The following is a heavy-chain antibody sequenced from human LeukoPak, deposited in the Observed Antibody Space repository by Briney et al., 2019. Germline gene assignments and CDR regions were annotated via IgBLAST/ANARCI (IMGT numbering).Heavy chain of an antibody. Sequence: SETLSLTCTVSGGSISSSSYYWGWIRQPPGKGLEWIGSIYYSGSTYYNPSLKSRVTISVDTSKNQFSLKLSPVTAADTAVYYCARPQYSSGWSKGGFDYWGQGTLVTVSS. J-gene: IGHJ4*02. D-gene: IGHD6-19*01. V-gene: IGHV4-39*01. CDR2: IYYSGST. CDR1: GGSISSSSYY. CDR3: ARPQYSSGWSKGGFDY.